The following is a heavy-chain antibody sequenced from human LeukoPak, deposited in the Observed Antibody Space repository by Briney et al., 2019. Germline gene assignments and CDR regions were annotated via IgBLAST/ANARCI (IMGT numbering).Heavy chain of an antibody. V-gene: IGHV3-7*01. D-gene: IGHD5/OR15-5a*01. CDR1: GSTFSNYW. CDR3: EGGVT. CDR2: IKRDGSER. Sequence: GGSLRLSCTASGSTFSNYWMNWFRQAPGKGLEWVANIKRDGSERYYVDSVRGRFTISRDNAKNSLYLQMNNLRVEDTAVYYCEGGVTWGQGSMVTVSP. J-gene: IGHJ3*01.